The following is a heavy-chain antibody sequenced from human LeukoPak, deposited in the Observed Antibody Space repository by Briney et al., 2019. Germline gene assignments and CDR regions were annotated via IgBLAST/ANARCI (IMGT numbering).Heavy chain of an antibody. CDR1: GYTFTSYG. CDR3: AREEVLFFGSSAAFDI. Sequence: GASVKVSCKASGYTFTSYGISWVRQAPGQRLEWMGWINAGNGNTKYSQEFQGRVTITRDTSASTAYMELSSLRSEHMAVYYCAREEVLFFGSSAAFDIWGQGTMVTVSS. CDR2: INAGNGNT. J-gene: IGHJ3*02. V-gene: IGHV1-3*03. D-gene: IGHD3-3*01.